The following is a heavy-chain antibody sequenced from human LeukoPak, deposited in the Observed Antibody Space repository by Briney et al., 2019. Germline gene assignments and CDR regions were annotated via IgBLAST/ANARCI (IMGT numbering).Heavy chain of an antibody. D-gene: IGHD5-18*01. CDR3: ARMPDTAMVRDY. V-gene: IGHV4-34*01. Sequence: SETLPLTCAVYGGSFSGYYWSWIRQPPGKGLEWIGEINHSGSTNYNPSLKSRVTISVDTSKNQFSLKLSSVTAADTAVYYCARMPDTAMVRDYWGQGTLVTVSS. CDR2: INHSGST. CDR1: GGSFSGYY. J-gene: IGHJ4*02.